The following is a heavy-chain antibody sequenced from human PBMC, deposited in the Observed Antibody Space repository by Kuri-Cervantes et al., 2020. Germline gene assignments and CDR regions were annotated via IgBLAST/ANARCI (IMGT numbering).Heavy chain of an antibody. CDR1: GYSFSSYW. V-gene: IGHV5-51*01. CDR2: IYPGDSES. CDR3: ARALDARGHFFDF. D-gene: IGHD2-2*03. Sequence: GESLKISCKGSGYSFSSYWIGWVRQMPGKGLEWMGTIYPGDSESKYSPSFQGQVTISADKSTSTAYLQWSSLKASDTAMYYCARALDARGHFFDFWGQGTPVTVSS. J-gene: IGHJ4*02.